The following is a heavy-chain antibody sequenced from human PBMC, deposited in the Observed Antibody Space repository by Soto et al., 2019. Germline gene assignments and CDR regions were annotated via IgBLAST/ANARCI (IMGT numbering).Heavy chain of an antibody. J-gene: IGHJ4*02. V-gene: IGHV3-30*18. Sequence: GGSLRLSCAASGFTFSSYGMHWVRQAPGKGLEWVAVISYDGSNKYYADSVKGRFTISRDNSKNTLYLQMNSLRAEDTAVYYCAKEWGGSSEYYFDYWGQGTLVTVSS. D-gene: IGHD6-6*01. CDR2: ISYDGSNK. CDR1: GFTFSSYG. CDR3: AKEWGGSSEYYFDY.